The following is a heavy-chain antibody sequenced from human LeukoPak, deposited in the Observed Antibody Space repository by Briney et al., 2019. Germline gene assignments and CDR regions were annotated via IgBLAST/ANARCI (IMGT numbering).Heavy chain of an antibody. CDR3: SRANGAFSPFGY. J-gene: IGHJ4*02. CDR2: VSLSGLT. V-gene: IGHV4-4*02. D-gene: IGHD2-8*01. CDR1: GGSITSTNW. Sequence: SETLSLTCGVSGGSITSTNWWSWVRQPPGQGLEWIGEVSLSGLTNYNPSLSSRVIMALDTSKNHLSLHPTSVTAADTAVYYCSRANGAFSPFGYWGQGYLVTVLS.